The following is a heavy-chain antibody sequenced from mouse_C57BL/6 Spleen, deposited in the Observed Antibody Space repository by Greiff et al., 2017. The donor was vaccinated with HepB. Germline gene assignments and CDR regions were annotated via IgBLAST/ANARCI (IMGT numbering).Heavy chain of an antibody. CDR2: IDPETGGT. Sequence: QVQLKQPGTELVKPGASVKLSCKASGYTFTDYEMHWVKQTPVHGLEWIGAIDPETGGTAYNQKFKGKAILTADKSSSTAYMELRSLTSEDSAVYYCTNFYGSSPYWGQGTTLTVSS. J-gene: IGHJ2*01. CDR1: GYTFTDYE. CDR3: TNFYGSSPY. V-gene: IGHV1-15*01. D-gene: IGHD1-1*01.